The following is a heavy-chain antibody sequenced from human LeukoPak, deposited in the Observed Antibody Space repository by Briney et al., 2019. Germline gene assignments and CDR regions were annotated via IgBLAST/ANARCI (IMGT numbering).Heavy chain of an antibody. CDR3: ARAVVGGSYPHFDC. CDR2: IYYSGST. Sequence: SETLSLTCTVSGGSISSYHWSWIRQPPGKGLEWIAYIYYSGSTNYNPSLKSRVTISVDTSENQFSLNLSSVTAADTAVYYCARAVVGGSYPHFDCWGQGTLVTVSS. J-gene: IGHJ4*02. D-gene: IGHD1-26*01. V-gene: IGHV4-59*01. CDR1: GGSISSYH.